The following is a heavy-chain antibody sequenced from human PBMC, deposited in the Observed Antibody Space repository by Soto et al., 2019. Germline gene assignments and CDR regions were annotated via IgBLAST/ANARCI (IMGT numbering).Heavy chain of an antibody. V-gene: IGHV3-23*01. CDR3: ARSLFIAATDTEPFDS. Sequence: LRLSCAASGFTFSSYSMSWVRQAPGKGLEWVSAISGGGNDRFYADSVKGRFTISRDNSRDTLYLHMHSLTAEDTAVHYCARSLFIAATDTEPFDSWGQGTLVTVSS. D-gene: IGHD6-13*01. CDR1: GFTFSSYS. CDR2: ISGGGNDR. J-gene: IGHJ4*02.